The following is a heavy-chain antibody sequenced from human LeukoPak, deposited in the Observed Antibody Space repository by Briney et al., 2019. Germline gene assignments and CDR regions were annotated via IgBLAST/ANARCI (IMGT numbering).Heavy chain of an antibody. Sequence: ETLSLTCSVSGGSITSYYWSWVRQAPGKGLEWVSVIYSGGSTYYADSVKGRFTISRDNSKNTLYLQMNSLRSEDTAVYYCARGHDFWSGYFDYWGQGTLVTVSS. J-gene: IGHJ4*02. CDR1: GGSITSYY. CDR2: IYSGGST. CDR3: ARGHDFWSGYFDY. V-gene: IGHV3-53*05. D-gene: IGHD3-3*01.